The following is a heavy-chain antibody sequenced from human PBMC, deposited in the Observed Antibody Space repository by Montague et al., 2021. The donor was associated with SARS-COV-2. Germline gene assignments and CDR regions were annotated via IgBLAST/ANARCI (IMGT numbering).Heavy chain of an antibody. CDR2: ISYDGSNK. V-gene: IGHV3-30-3*01. J-gene: IGHJ4*02. CDR1: GFTFSSYA. D-gene: IGHD4-17*01. Sequence: SLRLSWAASGFTFSSYAMHWVRQAPGKGLEWVAVISYDGSNKYYADSVKGRFTISRDNSKNTLYLQMNSLRAEDTAVYYCAREDYGDYGFDYWGQGTLVTVSS. CDR3: AREDYGDYGFDY.